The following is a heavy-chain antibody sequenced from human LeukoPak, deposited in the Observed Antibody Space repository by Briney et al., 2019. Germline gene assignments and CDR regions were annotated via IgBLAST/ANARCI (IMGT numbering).Heavy chain of an antibody. V-gene: IGHV1-2*02. CDR3: ARGGSSSWYGY. CDR1: GYTFTVYY. J-gene: IGHJ4*02. D-gene: IGHD6-13*01. CDR2: INPNSGDT. Sequence: ASVKVSCKASGYTFTVYYMHWVRQAPGQGLGWMGWINPNSGDTNYAQKFQGRVTMTRDTSISTAYMELSRLRSDDTAVYYCARGGSSSWYGYWGQGTLVTVSS.